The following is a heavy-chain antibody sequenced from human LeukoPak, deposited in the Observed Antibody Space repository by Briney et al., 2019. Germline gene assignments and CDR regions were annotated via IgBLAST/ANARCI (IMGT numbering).Heavy chain of an antibody. V-gene: IGHV4-59*08. CDR1: GGSISHYF. Sequence: SETLSLTCTVSGGSISHYFWSWIRQPPGKRLEWIGFIYSSGMTDYSPSLQSRVTISVDTSKNQFSLRLTSVTAADTAVYYCARHRGGRFSESYCDYWGQGALVTVSS. D-gene: IGHD1-26*01. J-gene: IGHJ4*02. CDR3: ARHRGGRFSESYCDY. CDR2: IYSSGMT.